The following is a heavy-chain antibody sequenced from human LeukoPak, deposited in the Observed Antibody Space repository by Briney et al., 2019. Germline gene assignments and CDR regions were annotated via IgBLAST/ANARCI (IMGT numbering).Heavy chain of an antibody. CDR2: INHSGST. Sequence: SETLSLTCAVYGGSFIGYYWSWIRQPPGKGLEWIGEINHSGSTNYNPSLKSRVTISVDTSKNQFSLKLSSVTAADTAVYYCLNSYYDSSGYYYNYWGQGTLVTVSS. CDR1: GGSFIGYY. CDR3: LNSYYDSSGYYYNY. J-gene: IGHJ4*02. D-gene: IGHD3-22*01. V-gene: IGHV4-34*01.